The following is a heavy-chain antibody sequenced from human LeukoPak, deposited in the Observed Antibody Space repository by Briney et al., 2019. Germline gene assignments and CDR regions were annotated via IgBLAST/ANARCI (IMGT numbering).Heavy chain of an antibody. J-gene: IGHJ5*02. CDR3: TREKLWFGEARFDP. V-gene: IGHV6-1*01. CDR1: GDNISNNNAA. D-gene: IGHD3-10*01. CDR2: TYYRSKWYS. Sequence: SQTLSLTCAISGDNISNNNAAWHWIRQSPSRGLEWLGRTYYRSKWYSDYAVSVKSRITINPDTSKNQFSLQLNSVTPEDTAVYYCTREKLWFGEARFDPWGQGTLVTVSS.